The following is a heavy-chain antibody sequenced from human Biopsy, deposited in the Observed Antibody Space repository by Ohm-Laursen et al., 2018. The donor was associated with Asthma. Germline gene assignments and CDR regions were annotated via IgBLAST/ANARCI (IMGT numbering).Heavy chain of an antibody. CDR3: ARTFHFWSPYHAEHYQL. J-gene: IGHJ1*01. V-gene: IGHV3-7*01. D-gene: IGHD3-3*02. CDR1: GFTFSDYW. Sequence: GSLRLSCSASGFTFSDYWVSWVRQVPGKGLEWVAHIYHDGTEKNHADSLKGRFTISRDNAKNSLYLQMNSLRAEDTAVYYCARTFHFWSPYHAEHYQLWGQGTLVTVSS. CDR2: IYHDGTEK.